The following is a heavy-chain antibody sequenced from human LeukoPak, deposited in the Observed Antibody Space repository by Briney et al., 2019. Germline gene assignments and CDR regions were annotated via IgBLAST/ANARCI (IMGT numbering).Heavy chain of an antibody. J-gene: IGHJ4*02. CDR2: VFYNGAT. Sequence: PSETLSLTCIVSGGSISSSIYYWAWVRQPPGKGLEWIGSVFYNGATQYSPSLRSRVTISIDTSTNQFSLKLTSVTAADTALYYCARLTVDTAMVTHYGGPFFDYWGQGTLVTVSS. V-gene: IGHV4-39*07. CDR1: GGSISSSIYY. CDR3: ARLTVDTAMVTHYGGPFFDY. D-gene: IGHD5-18*01.